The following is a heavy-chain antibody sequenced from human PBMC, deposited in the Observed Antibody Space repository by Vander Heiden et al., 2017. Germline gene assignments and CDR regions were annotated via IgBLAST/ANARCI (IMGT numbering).Heavy chain of an antibody. Sequence: EVQLVESGGGLVQPGGSLKLSCAASGFPFRGPAMHWVRQASGKGLEWVGRIRSKANSYATAYAASVKGRFTISRDDSKNTAYLQMNSLKTEDTAVYYCTRPSGSTYSSSSSWFDPWGQGTLVTVSS. J-gene: IGHJ5*02. CDR1: GFPFRGPA. CDR2: IRSKANSYAT. CDR3: TRPSGSTYSSSSSWFDP. V-gene: IGHV3-73*02. D-gene: IGHD6-6*01.